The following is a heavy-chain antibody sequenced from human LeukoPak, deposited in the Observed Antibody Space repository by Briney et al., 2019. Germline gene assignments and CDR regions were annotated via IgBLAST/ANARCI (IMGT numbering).Heavy chain of an antibody. V-gene: IGHV3-7*01. CDR1: GFTLSNYW. Sequence: GGSLRLSCAASGFTLSNYWMSWGRQAPGKGLEWVAHIKKDGSDNYYVDSVKGRFTISRDNAKNSLYLQMNSLRVEDTAVYYCAKYATSSGSRWLEPWGQGTLVTVSS. CDR2: IKKDGSDN. CDR3: AKYATSSGSRWLEP. J-gene: IGHJ5*02. D-gene: IGHD6-19*01.